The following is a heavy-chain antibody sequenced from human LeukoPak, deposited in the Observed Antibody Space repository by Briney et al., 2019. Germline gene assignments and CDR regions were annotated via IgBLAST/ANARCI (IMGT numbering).Heavy chain of an antibody. CDR3: AREFDS. J-gene: IGHJ4*02. V-gene: IGHV4-61*02. Sequence: SQTLSLTRTVSGGSISCGDYYRSWIRQPAGKGLEWIGRISASGRSNYNPSLKSRLTISIDTSKNQLSLMLSSVTATDTAVYYCAREFDSWGQGTLVTVSS. CDR1: GGSISCGDYY. CDR2: ISASGRS.